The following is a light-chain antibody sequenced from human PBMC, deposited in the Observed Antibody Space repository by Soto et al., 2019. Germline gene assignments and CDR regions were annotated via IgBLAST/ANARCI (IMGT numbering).Light chain of an antibody. J-gene: IGLJ1*01. CDR1: SSDVGSYNR. V-gene: IGLV2-18*02. CDR3: NSYTSSKTSV. Sequence: QSVLTQPPSVSGSPGQSVTISCTGTSSDVGSYNRVSWYQQPPGTAPKLMIFDVNNRPSGVSDRFSGSKSGNTASLTFSGLQVEDGVDYYCNSYTSSKTSVFGSGTKVTVL. CDR2: DVN.